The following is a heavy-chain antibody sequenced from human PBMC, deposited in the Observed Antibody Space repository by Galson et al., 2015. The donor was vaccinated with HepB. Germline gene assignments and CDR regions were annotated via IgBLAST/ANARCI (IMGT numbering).Heavy chain of an antibody. CDR2: ISGSGGST. Sequence: SLRLSCAASGFTFSSYAMSWVRQAPGKGLEWVSAISGSGGSTYYADSVKGRYTISRDNSKNTLYLQMNSLRAEDTAVYYCAKDFGEMFGPDDYWGQGTLVTVSS. CDR1: GFTFSSYA. J-gene: IGHJ4*02. CDR3: AKDFGEMFGPDDY. V-gene: IGHV3-23*01. D-gene: IGHD3-10*02.